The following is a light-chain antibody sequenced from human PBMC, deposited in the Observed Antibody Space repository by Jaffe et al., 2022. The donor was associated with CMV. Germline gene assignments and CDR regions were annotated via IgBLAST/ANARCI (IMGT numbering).Light chain of an antibody. Sequence: DIQVTQSPSSLSASVGDRVTITCRASQDISNYLAWYQQKPGEVPKLLISAASSLQSGVPSRFSGSGSGTDFTLTISSLQPEDLATYYCQKYNNAPWAFGQGTKVEIK. J-gene: IGKJ1*01. V-gene: IGKV1-27*01. CDR2: AAS. CDR1: QDISNY. CDR3: QKYNNAPWA.